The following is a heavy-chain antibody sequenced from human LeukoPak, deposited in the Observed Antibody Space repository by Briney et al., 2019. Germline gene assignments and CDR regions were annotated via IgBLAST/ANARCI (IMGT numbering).Heavy chain of an antibody. CDR2: INHSGST. D-gene: IGHD6-6*01. CDR3: ARYGPASGIAARPGPASYFQH. J-gene: IGHJ1*01. Sequence: SETLSLTCAVYGGSFSGYYWSWIRQPPGKGLEWIGEINHSGSTNYNPSLKSRVTISVDTSKNQFSLKLSSVTAADTAVYYCARYGPASGIAARPGPASYFQHWGQGTLVTVSS. V-gene: IGHV4-34*01. CDR1: GGSFSGYY.